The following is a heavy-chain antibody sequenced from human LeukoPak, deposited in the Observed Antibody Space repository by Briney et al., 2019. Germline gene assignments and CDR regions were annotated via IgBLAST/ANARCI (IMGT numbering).Heavy chain of an antibody. V-gene: IGHV4-59*01. D-gene: IGHD4-17*01. Sequence: SETLSLTCTVSGGSISSYYWSWIRQPPGKGLEWIGYIYYSGSTNYNPSLKSRVTISVDTSKNQFSLKLSSVTAADTAVYYCARGDYGDYAFDPWGQGTLVTVSS. CDR2: IYYSGST. CDR3: ARGDYGDYAFDP. CDR1: GGSISSYY. J-gene: IGHJ5*02.